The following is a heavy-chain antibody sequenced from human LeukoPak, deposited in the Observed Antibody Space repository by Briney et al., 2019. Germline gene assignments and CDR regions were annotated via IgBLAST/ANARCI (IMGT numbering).Heavy chain of an antibody. CDR3: ATVLRGAAAGYDTNGWFDP. D-gene: IGHD6-13*01. V-gene: IGHV1-24*01. J-gene: IGHJ5*02. Sequence: EASVKVSCKVSGYPLTELSMHWVRQAPGKGLEWMGGFDPEDGETIYAQKFQGRVTMTEDTSTDTAYMELSSLRSEDTAVYYCATVLRGAAAGYDTNGWFDPWGQGTLVTVSS. CDR1: GYPLTELS. CDR2: FDPEDGET.